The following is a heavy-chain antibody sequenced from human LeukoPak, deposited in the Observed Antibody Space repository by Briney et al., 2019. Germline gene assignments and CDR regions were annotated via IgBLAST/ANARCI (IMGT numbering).Heavy chain of an antibody. J-gene: IGHJ4*02. D-gene: IGHD5-18*01. V-gene: IGHV3-7*01. CDR2: IKQDGSEK. CDR1: EFFLSNYW. CDR3: ARQVWGFDY. Sequence: GGPLRLSCAASEFFLSNYWMSWVRQAPGRGLEWVANIKQDGSEKYYVDSVKGRFTIFRDNAKNSLYLQLNSLRAEDTAVYYCARQVWGFDYWGQGTLVTVSS.